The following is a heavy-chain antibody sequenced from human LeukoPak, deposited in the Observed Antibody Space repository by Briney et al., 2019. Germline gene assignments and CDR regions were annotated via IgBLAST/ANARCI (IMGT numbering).Heavy chain of an antibody. D-gene: IGHD3-22*01. CDR1: GFTFSSYW. V-gene: IGHV3-74*01. CDR3: ARPRGYDTRDFDY. CDR2: INTGGSTT. J-gene: IGHJ4*02. Sequence: QSGGSLTLSCAASGFTFSSYWMYWVCHAQGRGLVWVSNINTGGSTTIYADSVKDRFTTSRVNAKNTLYLQMNGLGAEDTAVYYCARPRGYDTRDFDYWGQGALVTVSS.